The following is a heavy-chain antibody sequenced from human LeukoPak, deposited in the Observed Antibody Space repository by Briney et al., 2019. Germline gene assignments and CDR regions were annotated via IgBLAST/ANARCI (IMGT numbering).Heavy chain of an antibody. CDR3: ARGLQLWRTNTYGMDV. J-gene: IGHJ6*02. CDR2: MNPNSGNT. D-gene: IGHD5-18*01. CDR1: GYTFTSYD. Sequence: ASVKVSCKASGYTFTSYDIHWVRQATGQGLEWMGWMNPNSGNTGYTQKFQGRVTMTRNTSISTAYMELSSLRSEDTAVYYCARGLQLWRTNTYGMDVWGQGTTVTVSS. V-gene: IGHV1-8*02.